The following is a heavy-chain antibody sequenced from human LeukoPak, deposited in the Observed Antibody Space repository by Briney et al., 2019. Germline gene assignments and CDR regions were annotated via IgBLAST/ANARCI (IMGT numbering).Heavy chain of an antibody. CDR3: ARHWLEAAKTYSYWFDP. V-gene: IGHV4-4*09. D-gene: IGHD6-13*01. J-gene: IGHJ5*02. CDR2: IYRGGTI. Sequence: SETLSLTCSVSGGSISDYHWSWIRQPPGKGLEWIGYIYRGGTINYNPSVKSRVTMSLDTSKNQISLMLNSVTAADTAIYYCARHWLEAAKTYSYWFDPWGQETLVTVSS. CDR1: GGSISDYH.